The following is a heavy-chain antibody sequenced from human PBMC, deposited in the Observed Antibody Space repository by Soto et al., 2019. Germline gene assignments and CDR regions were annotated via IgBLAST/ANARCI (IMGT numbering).Heavy chain of an antibody. CDR3: AHATYYDFWSGYPPLNH. Sequence: QITLKESGPPLVKPTQTLTLTCTFSGFSLSTSGVGVGWIRQPPGGALEWLALIYWHDDKRYSPSLKSRLTITKDTSKNRVVLTMTNMDPVDTATYYCAHATYYDFWSGYPPLNHWGQGTLVTVSS. CDR1: GFSLSTSGVG. CDR2: IYWHDDK. J-gene: IGHJ5*02. V-gene: IGHV2-5*01. D-gene: IGHD3-3*01.